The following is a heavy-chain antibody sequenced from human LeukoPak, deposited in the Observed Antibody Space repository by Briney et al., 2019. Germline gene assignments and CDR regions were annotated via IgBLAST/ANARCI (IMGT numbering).Heavy chain of an antibody. CDR2: IIPIFGTA. J-gene: IGHJ6*04. CDR1: GGTFSSYA. Sequence: GASVKVSCKASGGTFSSYAISWVRQAPGQGREWMGGIIPIFGTANYAQKFQGRVTITADESTSTAYMELSSLRSDDTAMYYCARALMGETIFGVVMGVWGKGTTVTVSS. CDR3: ARALMGETIFGVVMGV. D-gene: IGHD3-3*01. V-gene: IGHV1-69*01.